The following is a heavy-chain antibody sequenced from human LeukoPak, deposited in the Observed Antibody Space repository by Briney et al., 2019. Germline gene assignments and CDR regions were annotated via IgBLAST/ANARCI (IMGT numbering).Heavy chain of an antibody. D-gene: IGHD3-3*01. CDR1: GGSISGYY. CDR2: VYTSGST. V-gene: IGHV4-4*09. Sequence: SETLSLTCTVSGGSISGYYWSWIRQPPGKRLEWIGYVYTSGSTNYNPSLQSRVTISVDTSKNQFSLKLSSVTAADTAVYYCARSDFWSSYRLDYWGQGTLVTVSS. CDR3: ARSDFWSSYRLDY. J-gene: IGHJ4*02.